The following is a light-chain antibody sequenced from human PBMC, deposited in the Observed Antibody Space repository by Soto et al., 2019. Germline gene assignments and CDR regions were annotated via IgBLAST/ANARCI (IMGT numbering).Light chain of an antibody. J-gene: IGLJ2*01. V-gene: IGLV6-57*02. CDR3: QSYDSTYVV. Sequence: NFMLIQPHSVSESPGKTVTISCAGSSGNFGSSYVQWLQQRPGSAPTTVIFEDNRRPSGVPDPFSGSSDRSSNSASLSISGLKPEDEADYFGQSYDSTYVVFGGGTKLTVL. CDR1: SGNFGSSY. CDR2: EDN.